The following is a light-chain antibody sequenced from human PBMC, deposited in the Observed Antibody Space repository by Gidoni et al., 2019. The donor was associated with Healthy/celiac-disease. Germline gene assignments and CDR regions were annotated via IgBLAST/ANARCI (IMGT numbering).Light chain of an antibody. CDR2: DAS. Sequence: DTQMTYSTSTLSASVGDRVTITCRASQSSSSWLAWYQRKPGKAPKLLIYDASSLEKGVPSRFSGSGSGTEFTLTISSLQPDDFATYSCQQYNSYPVTFGQGTKVEIK. V-gene: IGKV1-5*01. CDR1: QSSSSW. CDR3: QQYNSYPVT. J-gene: IGKJ1*01.